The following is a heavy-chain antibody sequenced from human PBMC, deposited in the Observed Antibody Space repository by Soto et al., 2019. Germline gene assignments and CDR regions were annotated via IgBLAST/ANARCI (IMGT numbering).Heavy chain of an antibody. CDR1: GFTFSSYE. Sequence: GGSLRLSCAASGFTFSSYEMNWVRQAPGKGLEWVSYISSSGSTIYYADSVKGRFTISRDNAKNSLYLQMNSLRAEDTAVYYCAREFGDGPRVIDVWGQGTTVTVSS. CDR2: ISSSGSTI. D-gene: IGHD3-3*01. J-gene: IGHJ6*02. CDR3: AREFGDGPRVIDV. V-gene: IGHV3-48*03.